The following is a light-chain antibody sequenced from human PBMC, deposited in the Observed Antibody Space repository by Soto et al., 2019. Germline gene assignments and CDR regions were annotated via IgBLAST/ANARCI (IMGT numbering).Light chain of an antibody. V-gene: IGKV1-5*03. Sequence: DIQMTQSPSTLSASVGDRVTITCRASQTISHWLAWFQQKPGKAPNLLIYGVSNLASGVPSRFSSSGSGTELTRTSSDLQADDFAAYYCLQHGDFWWTVGQGTKVEIQ. CDR1: QTISHW. CDR2: GVS. J-gene: IGKJ1*01. CDR3: LQHGDFWWT.